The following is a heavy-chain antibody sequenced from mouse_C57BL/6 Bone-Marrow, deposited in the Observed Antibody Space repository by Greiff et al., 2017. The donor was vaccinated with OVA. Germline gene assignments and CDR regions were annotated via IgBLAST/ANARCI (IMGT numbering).Heavy chain of an antibody. CDR3: ARLTWTSWFAY. V-gene: IGHV1-18*01. CDR1: GYTFTDYN. Sequence: VQLQQSGPELVKPGASVKIPCKASGYTFTDYNMDWVKQSHGKSLEWIGDINPNNGGTIYNQKFKGKATLTVDKSSSTAYMERRSLTSEDTAVYYCARLTWTSWFAYWGQGTLVTVSA. CDR2: INPNNGGT. D-gene: IGHD4-1*01. J-gene: IGHJ3*01.